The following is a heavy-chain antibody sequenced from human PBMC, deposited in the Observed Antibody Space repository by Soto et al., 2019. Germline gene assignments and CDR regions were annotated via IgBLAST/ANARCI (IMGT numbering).Heavy chain of an antibody. CDR2: INSDGSST. CDR1: GFTFSSYW. D-gene: IGHD6-19*01. J-gene: IGHJ4*02. Sequence: EVQLVESGGGLVQPGGSLRVSCEASGFTFSSYWMHWVRQAPGKGLVWVSRINSDGSSTSYADSVKGRFTISRDNAKNTLYLQMNSLRAEDTAIYYCARWGAVAGLHSWGQGTLVTVSS. V-gene: IGHV3-74*01. CDR3: ARWGAVAGLHS.